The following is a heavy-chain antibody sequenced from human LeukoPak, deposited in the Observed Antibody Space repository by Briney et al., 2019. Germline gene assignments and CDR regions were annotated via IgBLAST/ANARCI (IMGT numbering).Heavy chain of an antibody. D-gene: IGHD3-10*01. J-gene: IGHJ4*02. CDR2: IYTSGST. Sequence: SQTLSLTCAVSGGSISSGSYDWYWIRQPAGKGLEWIGHIYTSGSTDYNPSLKSRVTISVATSKNQFSLKLTSVTAADTAIYYCTKGRGIWGQGTLVTVSS. CDR1: GGSISSGSYD. V-gene: IGHV4-61*09. CDR3: TKGRGI.